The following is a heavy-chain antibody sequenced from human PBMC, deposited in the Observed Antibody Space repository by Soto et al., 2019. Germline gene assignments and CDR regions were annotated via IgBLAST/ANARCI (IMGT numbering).Heavy chain of an antibody. D-gene: IGHD3-10*01. CDR2: IYYSGST. J-gene: IGHJ5*02. CDR1: GGSISSGGYY. Sequence: SETLSLTCTVSGGSISSGGYYWSWIRQHPGKGLEWIGYIYYSGSTYYNPSLKSRVTISVDTSKNQFSLKLSSVTAADTAVYYCARGGAMVRGVISWFDPWGQGTLVTVSS. V-gene: IGHV4-31*03. CDR3: ARGGAMVRGVISWFDP.